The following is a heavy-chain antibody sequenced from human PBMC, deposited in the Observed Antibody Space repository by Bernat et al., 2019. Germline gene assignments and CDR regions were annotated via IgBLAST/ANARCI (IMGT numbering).Heavy chain of an antibody. V-gene: IGHV3-48*03. Sequence: EVQLVESGGGLVQPGGSLRLSCAASGFTFSSYEMNWVRQAPGKGLEWVSYISSSGSTIYYADSVKGRFTISRDNAKNSLYLQMNSLRAEDTAVYYCARVGTVTLNPFDYWGQGTLVTVSS. CDR3: ARVGTVTLNPFDY. CDR2: ISSSGSTI. J-gene: IGHJ4*02. D-gene: IGHD4-17*01. CDR1: GFTFSSYE.